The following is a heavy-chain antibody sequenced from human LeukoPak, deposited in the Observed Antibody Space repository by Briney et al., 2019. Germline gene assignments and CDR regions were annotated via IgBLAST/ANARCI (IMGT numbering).Heavy chain of an antibody. J-gene: IGHJ3*02. D-gene: IGHD2-2*02. Sequence: SETLSLTCTVSGGSISSSSYYWGWIRQPPGKGLEWIGSIYYSGSTYYNPSRKSRVTISVDTSKNQFSLKLSSVTAADTAVYYCARHPIPAGYCSSTSCYTALGAFDIWGQGTMVTVSS. CDR1: GGSISSSSYY. CDR2: IYYSGST. CDR3: ARHPIPAGYCSSTSCYTALGAFDI. V-gene: IGHV4-39*01.